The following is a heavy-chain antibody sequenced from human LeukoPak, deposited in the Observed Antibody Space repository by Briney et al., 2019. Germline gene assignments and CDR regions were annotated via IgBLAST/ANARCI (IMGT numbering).Heavy chain of an antibody. CDR1: GFTFSDYY. CDR3: ARTMTTDFDY. CDR2: ISSSGSNI. D-gene: IGHD3-22*01. Sequence: GGSLRLSCATSGFTFSDYYMSWIRQAPGKGLEWVSYISSSGSNIYYADSVKGRFTISRDNAKTSLYLQMNSLRAEDTAVYYCARTMTTDFDYWGQGTLGTVSS. J-gene: IGHJ4*02. V-gene: IGHV3-11*01.